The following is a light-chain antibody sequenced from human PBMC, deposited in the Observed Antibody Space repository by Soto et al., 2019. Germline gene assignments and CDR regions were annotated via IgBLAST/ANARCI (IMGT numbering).Light chain of an antibody. CDR3: QQYNSYSPGYT. J-gene: IGKJ2*01. Sequence: DIQMTQSPSTLSASVGDRVTITCRASQSISSWLAWYQQKPGKAPKLLIYKASSLKSGVPSRFSGSGSGTEFTLTISSLQPDDFATYYCQQYNSYSPGYTFGQGTKLEIK. CDR2: KAS. V-gene: IGKV1-5*03. CDR1: QSISSW.